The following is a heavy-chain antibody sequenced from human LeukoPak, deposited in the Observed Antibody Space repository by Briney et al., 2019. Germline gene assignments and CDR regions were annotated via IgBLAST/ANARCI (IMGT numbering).Heavy chain of an antibody. CDR1: GYTFTGYY. J-gene: IGHJ4*02. CDR2: INPNSGGT. Sequence: ASVKVSCKASGYTFTGYYTHWVRQAPGQGLEWMGWINPNSGGTNYAQKFQGRVTMTRDTSISTAYMELSRLRSDDTAVYYCASAPDYGDFSFDYWGQGTLVTVSS. D-gene: IGHD4-17*01. V-gene: IGHV1-2*02. CDR3: ASAPDYGDFSFDY.